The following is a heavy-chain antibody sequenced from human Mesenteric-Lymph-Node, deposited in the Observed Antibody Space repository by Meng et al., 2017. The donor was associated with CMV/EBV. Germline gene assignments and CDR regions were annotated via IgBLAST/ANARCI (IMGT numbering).Heavy chain of an antibody. J-gene: IGHJ4*02. V-gene: IGHV3-23*03. CDR2: IYSGGSST. D-gene: IGHD3-3*02. CDR1: GFTFSTYG. Sequence: GGSLRLSCAASGFTFSTYGMSWVRQAPGKGLEWVSVIYSGGSSTYYADSVKGRFTISRDNSKNTLYLQMNSLRAEDTAVYYCAAILEWLLCFDYWGQGALVTVSS. CDR3: AAILEWLLCFDY.